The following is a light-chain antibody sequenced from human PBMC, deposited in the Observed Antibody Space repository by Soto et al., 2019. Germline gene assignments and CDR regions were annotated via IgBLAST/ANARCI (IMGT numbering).Light chain of an antibody. J-gene: IGKJ5*01. Sequence: ETVLTQSSATLSLSPGARATLSCMAVQSVSSYLAWYQQKPGQAPRLLVYGASSRATGIPDRLSGSRSGTEFTLTISSLQSADFAVYHCQQYGEWPPSYTFGQGTRLEIK. CDR2: GAS. CDR1: QSVSSY. CDR3: QQYGEWPPSYT. V-gene: IGKV3D-15*01.